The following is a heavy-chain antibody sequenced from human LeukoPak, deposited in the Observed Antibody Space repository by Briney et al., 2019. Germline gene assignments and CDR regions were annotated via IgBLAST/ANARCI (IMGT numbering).Heavy chain of an antibody. CDR3: AKAAVYHDSCPDS. Sequence: GGSLRLSCAASGFIFSTYTMNWVRQAPGKGPEWVSSISSSGGSTCYADSVKGRFTISRDNSKNTLYLQVNSLRAEDTAVYYCAKAAVYHDSCPDSWGQGTLVTVSS. CDR2: ISSSGGST. D-gene: IGHD5/OR15-5a*01. CDR1: GFIFSTYT. V-gene: IGHV3-23*01. J-gene: IGHJ4*02.